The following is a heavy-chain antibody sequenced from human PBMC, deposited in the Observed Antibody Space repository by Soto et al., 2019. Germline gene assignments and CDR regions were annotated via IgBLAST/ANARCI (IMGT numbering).Heavy chain of an antibody. Sequence: SLKISCQGSGFIFTNYWIIWVRQMPGKGLEWMGRIDPSDSSTNYSPSFQGHVTLSADKSINTAHLQWNSLKASDTAMYYCVKHIGGSGDFWGQGTPVTVSS. CDR3: VKHIGGSGDF. CDR2: IDPSDSST. J-gene: IGHJ4*02. V-gene: IGHV5-10-1*01. CDR1: GFIFTNYW. D-gene: IGHD3-10*01.